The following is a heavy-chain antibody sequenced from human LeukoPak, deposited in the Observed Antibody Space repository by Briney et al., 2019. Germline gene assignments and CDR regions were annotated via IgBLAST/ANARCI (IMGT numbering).Heavy chain of an antibody. V-gene: IGHV3-30*02. CDR2: IWYDGSKK. CDR3: ARDDNLLDCNNISCYSAVDF. J-gene: IGHJ4*02. D-gene: IGHD2-2*01. CDR1: GFPFSHYG. Sequence: PGGSLRLSCLTSGFPFSHYGMHWVRQAPGKGLEWVTFIWYDGSKKFYADSVKGRFTISRDNSKNTLYLQMNSLRPEDTALYYCARDDNLLDCNNISCYSAVDFWGQGTLVTVSS.